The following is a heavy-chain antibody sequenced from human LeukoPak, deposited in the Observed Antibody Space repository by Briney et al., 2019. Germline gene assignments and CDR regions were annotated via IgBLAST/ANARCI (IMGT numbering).Heavy chain of an antibody. CDR1: GFTFNNYS. V-gene: IGHV3-21*01. D-gene: IGHD3-10*01. J-gene: IGHJ4*02. Sequence: GGSLRLSCAASGFTFNNYSMNWVRQAPGKGLEWVSSISSRSSYIYYADSVKGRFTISRDNAKYSLYLQMSSLRAEDTAVYYCARAGSYFPDYWGQGTQVTVSS. CDR2: ISSRSSYI. CDR3: ARAGSYFPDY.